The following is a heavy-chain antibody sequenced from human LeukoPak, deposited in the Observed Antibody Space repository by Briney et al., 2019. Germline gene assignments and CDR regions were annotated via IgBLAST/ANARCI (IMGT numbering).Heavy chain of an antibody. Sequence: PGGSLRLSCAASGFTFSSYSMNWVRQAPGKGLEWVSYISSSSSTIYYADSVKGRFTISRDNAKNPLYLQMNSLRDEDTAVYYCAKSKRRSGYYDDYYYYGMDVWGQGTTVTVSS. V-gene: IGHV3-48*02. CDR2: ISSSSSTI. D-gene: IGHD3-3*01. CDR3: AKSKRRSGYYDDYYYYGMDV. J-gene: IGHJ6*02. CDR1: GFTFSSYS.